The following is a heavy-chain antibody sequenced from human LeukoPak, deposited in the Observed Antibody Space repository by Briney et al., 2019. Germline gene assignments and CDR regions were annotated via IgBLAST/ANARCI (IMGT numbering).Heavy chain of an antibody. CDR1: GFTFRDAA. V-gene: IGHV3-23*01. CDR3: AKDIQLST. Sequence: PGGSLRLSCAVSGFTFRDAAMTWVRQAPGKGLEWVSLISSSGNNAYYADSVKGRFTISRDNSKNTLSLQMNSLRVEDTAIYYCAKDIQLSTWGLGTMVTVCS. D-gene: IGHD5-24*01. CDR2: ISSSGNNA. J-gene: IGHJ3*01.